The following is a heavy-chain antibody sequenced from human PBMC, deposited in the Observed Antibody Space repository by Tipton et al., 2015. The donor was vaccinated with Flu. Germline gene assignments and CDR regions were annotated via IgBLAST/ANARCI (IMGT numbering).Heavy chain of an antibody. V-gene: IGHV1-2*02. CDR1: GNTFMGCY. CDR3: VRPQVSYGMPAAFFVDD. J-gene: IGHJ4*02. D-gene: IGHD3-16*01. CDR2: INPTSGGT. Sequence: QLVQSGAEVKKPGASVKVSRKASGNTFMGCYIHWVRQAPGQGLEWMGWINPTSGGTSYAQKFQGSVTMTRDTSISTAYLQWSSLRASDTAMYYCVRPQVSYGMPAAFFVDDWGQGTLVTVSS.